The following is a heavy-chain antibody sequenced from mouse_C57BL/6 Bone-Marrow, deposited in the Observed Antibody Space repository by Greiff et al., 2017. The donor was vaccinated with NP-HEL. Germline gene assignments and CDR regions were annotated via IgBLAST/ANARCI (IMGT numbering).Heavy chain of an antibody. CDR3: ARDMGPYYYAMDY. V-gene: IGHV3-6*01. CDR1: GYSITSGYY. CDR2: ISYDGSN. D-gene: IGHD1-1*02. Sequence: DVQLQESGPGLVKPSQSLSLTCSVTGYSITSGYYWNWIRQFPGNKLEWMGYISYDGSNNYNPSLKNRISITRDTSKNQFFLKLNSVTTEDTATYYCARDMGPYYYAMDYWGQGTSVTVSS. J-gene: IGHJ4*01.